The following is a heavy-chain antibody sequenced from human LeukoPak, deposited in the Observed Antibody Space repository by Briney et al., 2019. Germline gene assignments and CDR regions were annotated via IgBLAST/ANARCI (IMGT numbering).Heavy chain of an antibody. J-gene: IGHJ5*01. CDR1: GDSVSSNRAS. CDR3: ARDPDSSYEWGPFDS. Sequence: SQTLSLTCAVSGDSVSSNRASWNWIRQSPSGGLEWLGRTYYRSKWSNDYADSVKSRITISPVPSKNEFSLQPNSVTPEDTAVYYCARDPDSSYEWGPFDSWGQGTLVTVSS. CDR2: TYYRSKWSN. D-gene: IGHD6-6*01. V-gene: IGHV6-1*01.